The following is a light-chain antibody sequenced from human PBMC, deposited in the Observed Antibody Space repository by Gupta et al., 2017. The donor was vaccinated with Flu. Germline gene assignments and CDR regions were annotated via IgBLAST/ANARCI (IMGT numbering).Light chain of an antibody. Sequence: EIVLTQSPATLSLSPGERATLSCRASQSVSIYLAWYQQKPGQAPRLLIYDASNRATGIPARFSGSGSGTDFTLTISSREPEDFAVYYCQERSNWPPYTFGQGTXLEI. CDR3: QERSNWPPYT. CDR2: DAS. V-gene: IGKV3-11*01. CDR1: QSVSIY. J-gene: IGKJ2*01.